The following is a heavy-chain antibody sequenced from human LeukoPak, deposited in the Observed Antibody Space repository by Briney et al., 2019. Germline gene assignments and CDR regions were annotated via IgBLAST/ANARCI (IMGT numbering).Heavy chain of an antibody. CDR1: GFTFSDYY. J-gene: IGHJ6*03. CDR3: ARLWFGAYTYYYYYMDV. CDR2: ISSSGSTI. V-gene: IGHV3-11*04. D-gene: IGHD3-10*01. Sequence: PGGSLRLSCAASGFTFSDYYMSWIRQAPGKGLEWVSYISSSGSTIYYADSVKGRFTISRDNAKNSLYLQMNSLRAEDTAVYYCARLWFGAYTYYYYYMDVWGKGTTVTISS.